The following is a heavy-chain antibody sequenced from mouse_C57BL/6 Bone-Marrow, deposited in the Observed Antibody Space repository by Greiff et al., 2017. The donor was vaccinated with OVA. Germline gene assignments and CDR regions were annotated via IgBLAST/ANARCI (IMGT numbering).Heavy chain of an antibody. D-gene: IGHD1-1*01. CDR2: IYPRSGNT. J-gene: IGHJ4*01. CDR3: ARSRLLRSNYAMDY. V-gene: IGHV1-81*01. CDR1: GYTFTSYG. Sequence: VKLVESGAELARPGASVKLSCKASGYTFTSYGISWVKQRTGQGLEWIGEIYPRSGNTYYNEKFKGKATLTADKSSSTAYMELRSLTSEDSAVYFCARSRLLRSNYAMDYWGQGTSVTVSS.